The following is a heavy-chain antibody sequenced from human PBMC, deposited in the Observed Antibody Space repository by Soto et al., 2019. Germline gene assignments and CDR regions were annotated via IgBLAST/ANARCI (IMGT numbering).Heavy chain of an antibody. CDR3: VRGDKVATS. CDR1: GFNFSDYY. D-gene: IGHD2-15*01. CDR2: ISLSSMYT. J-gene: IGHJ5*02. V-gene: IGHV3-11*05. Sequence: PGGSLRLSCSASGFNFSDYYMTWIRQAPGKGLEWVSYISLSSMYTNYAESVKGRFTIARDNARNSLHLQMNSLRVDDTAVYYCVRGDKVATSWGQGTPVTVSA.